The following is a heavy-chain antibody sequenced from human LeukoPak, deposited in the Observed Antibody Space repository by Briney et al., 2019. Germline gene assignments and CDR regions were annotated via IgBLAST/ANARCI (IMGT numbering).Heavy chain of an antibody. CDR3: AGDRSYVDV. Sequence: SETLSLTCAVYGGSFSSGYYWGWIRQPPGKGLEWIGTIYYSGSTYYNPSLKSRVSMSVDTSKKQFSLKLSSVTAADTAVYYCAGDRSYVDVWGKGTTVTVSS. CDR2: IYYSGST. CDR1: GGSFSSGYY. J-gene: IGHJ6*03. V-gene: IGHV4-39*07.